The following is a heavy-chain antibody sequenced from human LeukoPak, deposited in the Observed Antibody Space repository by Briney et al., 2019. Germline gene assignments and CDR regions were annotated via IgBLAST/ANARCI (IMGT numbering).Heavy chain of an antibody. CDR1: GFTFDDYA. Sequence: GGSLRLSCAASGFTFDDYAMHWVRQAPGKGLEWVSLISGDGGSTYYADSVKGRFTISRDNSKNSLFLQMNSLRTEDTAVYFCAKRGVVIRVILVGFHKEANYFDSWGQGALVTVAS. D-gene: IGHD3-10*01. V-gene: IGHV3-43*02. CDR3: AKRGVVIRVILVGFHKEANYFDS. CDR2: ISGDGGST. J-gene: IGHJ4*02.